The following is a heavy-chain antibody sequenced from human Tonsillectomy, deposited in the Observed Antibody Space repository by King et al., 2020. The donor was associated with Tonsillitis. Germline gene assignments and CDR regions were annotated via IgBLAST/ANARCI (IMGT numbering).Heavy chain of an antibody. J-gene: IGHJ4*02. V-gene: IGHV3-23*04. D-gene: IGHD6-19*01. CDR2: ISGCGGST. Sequence: VQLVESGGGLVQPGGSLRLSCAASEFTFSSYAMSWVRQAPGKGLEWVSAISGCGGSTYYADSVKGRFTISRDTSKNTVYLQMNSLRVEDTAVYFCAKLGSGWAFSPIDYWGQGTLVTVSS. CDR3: AKLGSGWAFSPIDY. CDR1: EFTFSSYA.